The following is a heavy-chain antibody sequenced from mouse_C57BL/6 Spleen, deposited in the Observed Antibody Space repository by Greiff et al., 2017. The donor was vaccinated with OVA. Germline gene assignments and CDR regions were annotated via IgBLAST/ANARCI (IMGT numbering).Heavy chain of an antibody. J-gene: IGHJ2*01. CDR2: IYPGSGST. D-gene: IGHD1-1*01. CDR3: ARGSTTVVATYFDY. CDR1: GYTFTSYW. V-gene: IGHV1-55*01. Sequence: QVQLQQPGAELVKPGASVKMSCKASGYTFTSYWITWVKQRPGQGLEWIGDIYPGSGSTNYNEKFKSKATLTVDKSSSTAYMQLSSLTSEDSAVYYRARGSTTVVATYFDYWGQGTTLTVSS.